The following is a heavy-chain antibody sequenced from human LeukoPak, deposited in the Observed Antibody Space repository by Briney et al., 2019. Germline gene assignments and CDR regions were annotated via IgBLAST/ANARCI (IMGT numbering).Heavy chain of an antibody. J-gene: IGHJ5*02. CDR1: GFTFGDYA. V-gene: IGHV3-49*04. CDR3: TSSYSSSWENWFDP. D-gene: IGHD6-13*01. CDR2: IRSKAYGGTT. Sequence: GGSLRLSCTASGFTFGDYAMSWVRQAPGKGGEWGGFIRSKAYGGTTEYAASVKGRFTISRDDSKSIAYLQMNSLKTEDTAVYYCTSSYSSSWENWFDPWGQGTLVTVSS.